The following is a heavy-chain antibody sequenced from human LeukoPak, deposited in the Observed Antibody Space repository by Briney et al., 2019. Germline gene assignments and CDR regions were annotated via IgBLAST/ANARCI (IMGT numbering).Heavy chain of an antibody. D-gene: IGHD2-2*01. V-gene: IGHV1-8*03. CDR3: ARARRGYCSSTSCPVPYYYYYYYMDV. CDR1: GYTFTSYD. Sequence: ASVKVSCKASGYTFTSYDINWVRQATGQGLEWMGWMNPNSGNTGYAQKFQGRVTITRNTSISTAYMELSSMRSEDTAVYYCARARRGYCSSTSCPVPYYYYYYYMDVWGKGTTVTVSS. J-gene: IGHJ6*03. CDR2: MNPNSGNT.